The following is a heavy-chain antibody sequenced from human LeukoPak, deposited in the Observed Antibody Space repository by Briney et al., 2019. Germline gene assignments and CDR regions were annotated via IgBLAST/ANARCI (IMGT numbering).Heavy chain of an antibody. V-gene: IGHV3-23*01. D-gene: IGHD2-21*02. CDR3: ARDRWGPVDY. CDR2: ISVSDDST. J-gene: IGHJ4*02. Sequence: GGSLRLSCAASGFTFSSYAMTWVRQAPGKGLEWVSAISVSDDSTYYADSVKGRFTISRDNSKNTLYLQMNSLRAEDTAVYYCARDRWGPVDYWGQGTLVTVSS. CDR1: GFTFSSYA.